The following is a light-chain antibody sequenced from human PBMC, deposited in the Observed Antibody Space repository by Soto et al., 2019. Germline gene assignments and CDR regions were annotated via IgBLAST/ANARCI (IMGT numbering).Light chain of an antibody. CDR2: KAS. J-gene: IGKJ1*01. Sequence: DIQMTQSPSTLSGSVGDRVTITCRASQTISSWLAGYQQKPGKAAKLLIYKASTLKSGVPSRFSGSGSGTEFTLTISSLQPDDFATYYCQHYNSYSEAFGQGTKVELK. V-gene: IGKV1-5*03. CDR1: QTISSW. CDR3: QHYNSYSEA.